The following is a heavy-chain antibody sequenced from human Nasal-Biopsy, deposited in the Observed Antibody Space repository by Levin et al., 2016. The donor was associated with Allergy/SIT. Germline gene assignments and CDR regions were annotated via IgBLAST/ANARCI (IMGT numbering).Heavy chain of an antibody. J-gene: IGHJ4*02. V-gene: IGHV3-23*01. CDR3: AKDRGSSWYFDY. Sequence: GGSLRLSCAASGFTFSSYAMSWVRQAPGKGLEWVSSISGSGNTTYYADSVKGRFTTSRDNSKNTLYLQMSSLRAEDTAVYYCAKDRGSSWYFDYWGQGTLVTVSS. CDR1: GFTFSSYA. D-gene: IGHD6-13*01. CDR2: ISGSGNTT.